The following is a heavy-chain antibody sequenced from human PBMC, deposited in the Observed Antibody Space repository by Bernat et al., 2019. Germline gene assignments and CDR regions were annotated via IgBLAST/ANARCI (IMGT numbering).Heavy chain of an antibody. J-gene: IGHJ4*02. CDR2: IIPILGIA. V-gene: IGHV1-69*08. CDR3: ARDEVAPPYFDY. CDR1: GGTFSSYT. D-gene: IGHD5-12*01. Sequence: QVQLVQSGAEVKKPGSSVKVSCKASGGTFSSYTISWVRQAPGQGLEWMGRIIPILGIANYAQKFQGRVTMTTDTSTSTAYMELRSLRSDDTAVYYCARDEVAPPYFDYWGQGTLVTVSS.